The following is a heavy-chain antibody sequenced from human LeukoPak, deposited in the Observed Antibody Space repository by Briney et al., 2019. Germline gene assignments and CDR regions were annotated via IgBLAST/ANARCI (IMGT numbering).Heavy chain of an antibody. J-gene: IGHJ4*02. Sequence: GGSLRLSCAASGFTFSIYAMSWVRQAPGKGLEWVSFIYSGTIHYSDSVTGRFTIPRDNSKNSLYLQMNSLRAEDTAVYYCARRAGAYSHPYDYWGEGTLVTVSS. CDR3: ARRAGAYSHPYDY. CDR2: IYSGTI. CDR1: GFTFSIYA. D-gene: IGHD4/OR15-4a*01. V-gene: IGHV3-23*05.